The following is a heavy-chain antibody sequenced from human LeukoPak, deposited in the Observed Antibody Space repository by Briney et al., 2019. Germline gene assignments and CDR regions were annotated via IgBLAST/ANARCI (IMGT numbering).Heavy chain of an antibody. CDR3: ARDLRSNWNY. Sequence: PGGSLRLSCAASGFTVSSNYMTWVRQAPGKGLEWISIIYSGGSTYYADSVKGRFTISRDNSKNTLYLHMNSLRAEDTAVYYCARDLRSNWNYWGQGTLVTVSS. J-gene: IGHJ4*02. CDR1: GFTVSSNY. D-gene: IGHD1-20*01. CDR2: IYSGGST. V-gene: IGHV3-66*01.